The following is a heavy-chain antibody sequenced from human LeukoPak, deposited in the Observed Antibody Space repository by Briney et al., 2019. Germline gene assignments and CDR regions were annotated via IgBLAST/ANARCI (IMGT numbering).Heavy chain of an antibody. Sequence: ASVKVSCRASGGTFSSYAISWVRQAPRQGLEWMGRIIPILGIANYAQKFQGRVTITADKSTSTAYMELSSLRSEDTAVYYCARASWYSGSYYHFDYWGQGTLVTVSS. CDR2: IIPILGIA. D-gene: IGHD1-26*01. J-gene: IGHJ4*02. V-gene: IGHV1-69*04. CDR1: GGTFSSYA. CDR3: ARASWYSGSYYHFDY.